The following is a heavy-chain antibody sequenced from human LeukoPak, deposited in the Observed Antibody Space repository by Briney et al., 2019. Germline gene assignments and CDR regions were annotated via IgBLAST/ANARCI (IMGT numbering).Heavy chain of an antibody. CDR1: GFTFSSYA. J-gene: IGHJ4*02. D-gene: IGHD3/OR15-3a*01. CDR3: AKGGRGLVITKYYFDY. CDR2: ISGSGGST. V-gene: IGHV3-23*01. Sequence: GGSLRLSCAASGFTFSSYAMSWVRQAPGKGLEWVSAISGSGGSTYYADSVKGRFTISRDNSKNTLYLQMDSLRAEGTAVYYCAKGGRGLVITKYYFDYWGQGTLVTVSS.